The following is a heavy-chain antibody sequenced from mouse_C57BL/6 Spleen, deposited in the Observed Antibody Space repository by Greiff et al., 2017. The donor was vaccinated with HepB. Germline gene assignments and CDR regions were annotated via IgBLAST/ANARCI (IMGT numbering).Heavy chain of an antibody. CDR1: GFTFSDYY. CDR2: ISNGGGST. Sequence: VMLVESGGGLVQPGGSLKLSCAASGFTFSDYYMYWVRQTPEKRLEWVAYISNGGGSTYYPDTVKGRFTISRDNAKNTLYLQMSRLKSEDTAMYYCARHGDMDYWGQGTSVTVSS. V-gene: IGHV5-12*01. CDR3: ARHGDMDY. J-gene: IGHJ4*01.